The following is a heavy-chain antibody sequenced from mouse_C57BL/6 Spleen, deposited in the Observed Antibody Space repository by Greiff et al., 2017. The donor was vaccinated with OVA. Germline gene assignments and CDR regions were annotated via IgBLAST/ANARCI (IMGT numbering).Heavy chain of an antibody. Sequence: QVQLQQPGPELVKPGASVKLSCKASGYTFTSYWMHWVKQRHGQGLEWIGNINPSNGGTNYNEKFKSKATLTVDKSSSTAYMQLSSLTSEDSAVYYCARGGYWNYFDYWGQGTTLTVSS. D-gene: IGHD2-14*01. CDR1: GYTFTSYW. CDR3: ARGGYWNYFDY. J-gene: IGHJ2*01. CDR2: INPSNGGT. V-gene: IGHV1-53*01.